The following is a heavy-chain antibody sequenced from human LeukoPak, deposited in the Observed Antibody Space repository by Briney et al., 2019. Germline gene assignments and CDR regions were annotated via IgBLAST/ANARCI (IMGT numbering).Heavy chain of an antibody. CDR2: IHYSGST. CDR3: ARALRSYYYGSGSYYQNWGWFDP. V-gene: IGHV4-39*07. CDR1: GGSVSSSDYY. D-gene: IGHD3-10*01. J-gene: IGHJ5*02. Sequence: SETLSLTCTVSGGSVSSSDYYWGWIRQPPGKGLEWIGSIHYSGSTYYNPSLKSRVTISEDTSKNQFSLKLSSVTAADTAVYYCARALRSYYYGSGSYYQNWGWFDPWGQGTLVTVSS.